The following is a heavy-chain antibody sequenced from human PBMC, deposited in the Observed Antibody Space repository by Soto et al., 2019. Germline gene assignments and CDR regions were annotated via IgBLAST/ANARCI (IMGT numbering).Heavy chain of an antibody. CDR3: AKDGYSYGDEFTNWFDP. CDR2: ISGSGGST. J-gene: IGHJ5*02. D-gene: IGHD5-18*01. V-gene: IGHV3-23*01. Sequence: GGSLRLSCAASGFTFSSYAMSWVRQAPGKGLEWVSAISGSGGSTYYADSVKGRFTISRDNSKNTLYLQMNSLRAEETAVYYCAKDGYSYGDEFTNWFDPWGQGTLVTVSS. CDR1: GFTFSSYA.